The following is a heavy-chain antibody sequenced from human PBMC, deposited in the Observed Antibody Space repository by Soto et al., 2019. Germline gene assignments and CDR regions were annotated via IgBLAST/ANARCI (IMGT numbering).Heavy chain of an antibody. CDR1: GYSFTSYW. J-gene: IGHJ6*02. D-gene: IGHD5-12*01. V-gene: IGHV5-10-1*01. CDR2: IDPSDSYT. Sequence: GESLKISCKGSGYSFTSYWISWVRQMPGKGLEWMGRIDPSDSYTNYSPSFQGHVTISADKSISTAYLQWSSLKASDTAMYYCARNRDGYNYHYYYGMDVWGQGTTVTVSS. CDR3: ARNRDGYNYHYYYGMDV.